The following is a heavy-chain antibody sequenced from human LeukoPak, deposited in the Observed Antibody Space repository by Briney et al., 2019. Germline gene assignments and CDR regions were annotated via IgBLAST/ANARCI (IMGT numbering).Heavy chain of an antibody. CDR2: ISYDGSNK. V-gene: IGHV3-30-3*02. J-gene: IGHJ4*02. D-gene: IGHD2-21*01. CDR3: AKSDCGGDGCKLLNY. CDR1: GFTFGSYA. Sequence: GGSLRLSCAASGFTFGSYAMHWVRQAPGKGLEWVAVISYDGSNKYYADSVKGRFTISRDNSKDTLYLQMNSLRAEDTAVYYCAKSDCGGDGCKLLNYWGQGTLVTVSS.